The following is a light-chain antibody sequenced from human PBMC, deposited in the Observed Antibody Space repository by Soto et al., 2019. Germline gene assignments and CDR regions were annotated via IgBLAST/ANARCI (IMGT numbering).Light chain of an antibody. J-gene: IGKJ4*01. Sequence: IPLTQSPSSLSASVGDRVTITCRASQGIRSSLAWYQQKPGKSPQLLIYAASTLQSGVPARFTGSGSGTDFTLTISSLQPEDFATYHCQQLNSYPLTFGGGTKVEIK. V-gene: IGKV1-9*01. CDR2: AAS. CDR1: QGIRSS. CDR3: QQLNSYPLT.